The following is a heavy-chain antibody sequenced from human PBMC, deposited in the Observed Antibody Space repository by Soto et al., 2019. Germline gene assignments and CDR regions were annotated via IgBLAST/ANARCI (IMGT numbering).Heavy chain of an antibody. CDR1: GFTFSSYS. CDR3: GGDGGSGCYSFDY. V-gene: IGHV3-21*01. CDR2: ISSSSSSYI. Sequence: GGSLRLSCAASGFTFSSYSMNWVRQAPGKGLEWVSSISSSSSSYIYYADAGKGRFTISRDNAKNSLYLRMNGLRAAEKAVEYYGGDGGSGCYSFDYWGQGTLVTVSS. J-gene: IGHJ4*02. D-gene: IGHD1-26*01.